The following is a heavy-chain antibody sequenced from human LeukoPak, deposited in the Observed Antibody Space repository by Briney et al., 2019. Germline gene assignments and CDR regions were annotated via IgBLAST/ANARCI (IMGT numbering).Heavy chain of an antibody. V-gene: IGHV4-4*07. CDR1: GDSLSSSF. CDR2: IYTSGYT. J-gene: IGHJ4*02. CDR3: ARDCSGGSCYSGVVDY. Sequence: SETLSLTCTVSGDSLSSSFWCWIRQPAGKGLEWIGRIYTSGYTNYNPSLKSRVTMSVDTSKNQFSLKLNSLTAADAAVYYCARDCSGGSCYSGVVDYWGQGTLVTVSS. D-gene: IGHD2-15*01.